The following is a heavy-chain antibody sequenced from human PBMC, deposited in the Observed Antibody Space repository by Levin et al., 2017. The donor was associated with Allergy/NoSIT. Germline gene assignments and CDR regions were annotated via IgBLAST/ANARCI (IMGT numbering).Heavy chain of an antibody. V-gene: IGHV1-69*13. CDR3: ARDPGDGYHPHWFDP. J-gene: IGHJ5*02. Sequence: SVKVSCKASGGTFSSYAISWVRQAPGQGLEWMGGIIPIFGTANYAQKFQGRVTITADESTSTAYMELSSLRSEDTAVYYGARDPGDGYHPHWFDPWGQGTLVTVSS. CDR1: GGTFSSYA. CDR2: IIPIFGTA. D-gene: IGHD5-24*01.